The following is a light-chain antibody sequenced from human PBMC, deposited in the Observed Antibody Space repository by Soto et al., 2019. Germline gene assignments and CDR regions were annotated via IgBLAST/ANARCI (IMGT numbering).Light chain of an antibody. CDR1: QSVSSK. Sequence: EIVMTQSRATRSVSPGEGATLSCRASQSVSSKLAWYQQKPGQAPRLLIYGASTRATGIPARFSGSGSGTEFTLIISSLQSEDSAVYYCQQYNSWLWTFGQGTKVDIK. CDR2: GAS. J-gene: IGKJ1*01. V-gene: IGKV3-15*01. CDR3: QQYNSWLWT.